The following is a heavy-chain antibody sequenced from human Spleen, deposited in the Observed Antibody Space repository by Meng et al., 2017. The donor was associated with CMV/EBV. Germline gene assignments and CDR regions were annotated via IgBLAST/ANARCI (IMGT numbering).Heavy chain of an antibody. CDR2: ISGNGSTI. D-gene: IGHD3-9*01. J-gene: IGHJ6*02. CDR1: GFSFSDYY. Sequence: GGSLRLSCAASGFSFSDYYMSWIRQAPGKGLEWISYISGNGSTIYYADSVKGRFTISRDNAKNSLYLQMNSLRAEDTAVYYCVRDYKGGYYDILIRGYYFGMDVWGQGTTVTVSS. CDR3: VRDYKGGYYDILIRGYYFGMDV. V-gene: IGHV3-11*01.